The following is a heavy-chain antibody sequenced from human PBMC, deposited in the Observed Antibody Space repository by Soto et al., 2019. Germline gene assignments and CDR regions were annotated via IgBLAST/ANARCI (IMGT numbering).Heavy chain of an antibody. CDR2: IIPIFGTA. Sequence: QVQLVQSGAEVKKPGSSVKVSCKASGGTFSSYAISWVRQAPGQGLEWMGGIIPIFGTANYAQKFQGRVTITADESTSTAYMELSSLRSEDTAVYYCASTYYYDSSGYYLYLGYWGQGTLVTVSS. CDR3: ASTYYYDSSGYYLYLGY. D-gene: IGHD3-22*01. J-gene: IGHJ4*02. V-gene: IGHV1-69*12. CDR1: GGTFSSYA.